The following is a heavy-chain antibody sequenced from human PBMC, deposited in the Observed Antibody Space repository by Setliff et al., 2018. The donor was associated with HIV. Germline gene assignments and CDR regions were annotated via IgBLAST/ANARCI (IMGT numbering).Heavy chain of an antibody. D-gene: IGHD3-3*01. CDR3: ARQDDFWSGSNWFDP. CDR2: IYYSGST. CDR1: GGSISSDGYY. J-gene: IGHJ5*02. V-gene: IGHV4-39*01. Sequence: PSETLSLTCTVSGGSISSDGYYWGWIRQHPGKGLEWIGYIYYSGSTYYNPSLKSRVTISIDTSKNQFSLKLTSVTAADTAVYYCARQDDFWSGSNWFDPWGQGTLVTVSS.